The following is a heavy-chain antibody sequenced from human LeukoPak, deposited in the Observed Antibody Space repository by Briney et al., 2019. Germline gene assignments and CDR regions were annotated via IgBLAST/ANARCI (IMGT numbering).Heavy chain of an antibody. V-gene: IGHV3-30*07. Sequence: PGGSLRLSCAASGFTFTDYLVHWVRQAPGKGLEWVAVMSFEGHTVFSAGSVKGRFTVSRDSSKNTVYLYMNTLRVEDTAVYYCAKWGDYDILTGYYDSDYWGHGTLVTVSS. J-gene: IGHJ4*01. CDR2: MSFEGHTV. CDR3: AKWGDYDILTGYYDSDY. CDR1: GFTFTDYL. D-gene: IGHD3-9*01.